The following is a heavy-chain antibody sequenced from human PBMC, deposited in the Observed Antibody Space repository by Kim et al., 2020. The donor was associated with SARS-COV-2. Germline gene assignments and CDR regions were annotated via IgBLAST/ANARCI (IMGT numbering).Heavy chain of an antibody. V-gene: IGHV3-53*04. CDR3: ARRRNYDFWSGYNYYGMDV. J-gene: IGHJ6*02. CDR2: IYSGGST. CDR1: GFTVSSNY. D-gene: IGHD3-3*01. Sequence: GGSLRLSCAASGFTVSSNYMSWVRQAPGKGLEWVSVIYSGGSTYYADSVKGRFTISRHNSKNTLYLQMNSLRAEDTAVYYCARRRNYDFWSGYNYYGMDVWGQGTTVTVSS.